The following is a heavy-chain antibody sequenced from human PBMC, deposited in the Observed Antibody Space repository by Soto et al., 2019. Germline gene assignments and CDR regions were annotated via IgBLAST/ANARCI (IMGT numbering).Heavy chain of an antibody. V-gene: IGHV1-8*01. CDR2: MNPNSGNT. D-gene: IGHD3-3*01. CDR3: ARVRDFWSGYFSRPYGMDV. CDR1: GYTFTSYD. Sequence: QVQLVQSGAEVKKPGASVKVSCKASGYTFTSYDINWVRQATGQGLEWMGWMNPNSGNTGYAQKFQGRVTMTRNTSISTAYMELSSLRSEDTAVYYCARVRDFWSGYFSRPYGMDVWGQGTTVTVSS. J-gene: IGHJ6*02.